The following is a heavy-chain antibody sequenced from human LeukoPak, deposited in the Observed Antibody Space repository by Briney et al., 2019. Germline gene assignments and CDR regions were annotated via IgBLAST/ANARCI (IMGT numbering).Heavy chain of an antibody. CDR2: MNPNNGNT. J-gene: IGHJ4*02. CDR3: ARGFLDYDTTDYAFAYY. D-gene: IGHD3-22*01. CDR1: GYTFTNYD. Sequence: ASVKVSCKASGYTFTNYDITWVRQASGEGLEWMGWMNPNNGNTGYAQRFQGRVTLIRDTSISTAYMELSSLRSEDTAVYYCARGFLDYDTTDYAFAYYWGQGTLVTVPS. V-gene: IGHV1-8*01.